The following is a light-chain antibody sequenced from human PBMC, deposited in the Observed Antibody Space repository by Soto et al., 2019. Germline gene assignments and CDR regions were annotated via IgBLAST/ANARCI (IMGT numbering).Light chain of an antibody. Sequence: DIQMTQSPSSLSASVGDRVTITCWASQTISTYLAWYQHKPGKAPEVLIYAASNLQSGVPSRFSGSGSGTDFTLTSNSLQPAESATYYCQPSYRTPITFGRGTRVEI. CDR1: QTISTY. J-gene: IGKJ5*01. CDR3: QPSYRTPIT. V-gene: IGKV1-39*01. CDR2: AAS.